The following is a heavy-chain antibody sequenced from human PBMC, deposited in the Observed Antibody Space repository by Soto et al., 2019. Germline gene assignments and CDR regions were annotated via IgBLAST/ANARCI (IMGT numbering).Heavy chain of an antibody. CDR2: ISTSSRTI. CDR1: GFTFSSYS. J-gene: IGHJ3*02. CDR3: ARLYCSGGSCYSGDAFDI. Sequence: EMRLVESGGGLVQPGRSLRLSCAASGFTFSSYSMNWVRQAPGKGLEWVSHISTSSRTIYYADSVKGRFTISRDNAKNSLYLQMNRLRAEDTAVYYCARLYCSGGSCYSGDAFDIWGHGTMVTVSS. D-gene: IGHD2-15*01. V-gene: IGHV3-48*01.